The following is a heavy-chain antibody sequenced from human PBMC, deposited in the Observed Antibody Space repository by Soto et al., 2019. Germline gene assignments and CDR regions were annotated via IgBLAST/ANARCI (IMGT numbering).Heavy chain of an antibody. Sequence: PGGSLRLSCAASGFIFRDSDIYWVRQASGKGLEWVGRIKRKSGAYATDYAVSVKGRFTISRDDARNMAYLQMDSLKTEDTAVYYCTTVSTVTTSSSWGQGTLVTVSS. CDR2: IKRKSGAYAT. CDR1: GFIFRDSD. D-gene: IGHD4-17*01. CDR3: TTVSTVTTSSS. J-gene: IGHJ4*01. V-gene: IGHV3-73*01.